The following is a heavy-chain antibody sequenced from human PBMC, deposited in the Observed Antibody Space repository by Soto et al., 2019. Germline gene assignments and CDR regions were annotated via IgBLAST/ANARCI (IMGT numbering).Heavy chain of an antibody. CDR3: ASLNQGGITFGGVIVNPWFDP. CDR2: ISYDGSNK. D-gene: IGHD3-16*02. J-gene: IGHJ5*02. CDR1: GFTFSSYG. Sequence: PGGSLRLSCAASGFTFSSYGMHWVRQAPGKGLEWVAIISYDGSNKYYADSVKGRFTISRDNSKNTLYLQMNSLRAEDTAVYYCASLNQGGITFGGVIVNPWFDPWGQGTLVTVSS. V-gene: IGHV3-30*03.